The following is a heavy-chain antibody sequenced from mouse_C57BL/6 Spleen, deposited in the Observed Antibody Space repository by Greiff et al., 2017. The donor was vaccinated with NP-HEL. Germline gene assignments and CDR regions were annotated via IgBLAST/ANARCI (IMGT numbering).Heavy chain of an antibody. D-gene: IGHD1-1*01. Sequence: VQLQQSGAELVKPGASVKVSCKASGYTFTGYWMHWVKQRPGQGLEWIGRIHPSDSDTNYNQKFKGKATLTVDKSSSTAYMQLSILTSEDSAVYYCAINYGSSPYAMDYWGQGTSVTVSS. V-gene: IGHV1-74*01. CDR3: AINYGSSPYAMDY. CDR2: IHPSDSDT. J-gene: IGHJ4*01. CDR1: GYTFTGYW.